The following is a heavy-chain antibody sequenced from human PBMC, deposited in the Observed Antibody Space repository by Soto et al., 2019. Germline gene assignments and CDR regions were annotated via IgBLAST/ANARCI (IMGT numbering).Heavy chain of an antibody. CDR1: GYTFTRNG. J-gene: IGHJ1*01. V-gene: IGHV1-46*01. D-gene: IGHD2-15*01. CDR2: VNPSGGST. Sequence: ASVKVSCKTSGYTFTRNGISWVRQAPGQGLEWMGVVNPSGGSTKYAQNFQGRVTMTRDTSTTTIYMELSSLRSDDTAIYYCAREENCSGGTCYSEYFHRWGQGTLVTVSS. CDR3: AREENCSGGTCYSEYFHR.